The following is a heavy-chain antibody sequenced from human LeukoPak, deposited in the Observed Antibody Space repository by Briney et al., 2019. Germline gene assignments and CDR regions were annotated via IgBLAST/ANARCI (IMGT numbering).Heavy chain of an antibody. CDR1: GFSISSYE. V-gene: IGHV3-21*01. D-gene: IGHD3-16*01. CDR3: ARDSAAVLNGMDV. CDR2: ISSGSSYI. Sequence: GGSLRLSCAASGFSISSYEMNWVRQAPGKGLEWVSYISSGSSYIYYADSVKGRFTISRDNAENSLYLQMNSLRGEDTAVYYCARDSAAVLNGMDVWGQGTTVTVSS. J-gene: IGHJ6*02.